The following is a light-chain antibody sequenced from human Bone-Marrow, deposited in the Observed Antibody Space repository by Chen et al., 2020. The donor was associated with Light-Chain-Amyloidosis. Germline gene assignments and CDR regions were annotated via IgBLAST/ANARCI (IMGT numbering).Light chain of an antibody. CDR3: QQYGTSPLT. V-gene: IGKV3-20*01. CDR1: QTISSNY. J-gene: IGKJ4*01. Sequence: EIVLTQSPGTLSLSPGEVANLSCRASQTISSNYLTWYQQKFGQAPRLLIYGSSSRATGIPDSFTGSGSGTDFTLTINRLEPEDFAMYYCQQYGTSPLTFGGGTKVEIK. CDR2: GSS.